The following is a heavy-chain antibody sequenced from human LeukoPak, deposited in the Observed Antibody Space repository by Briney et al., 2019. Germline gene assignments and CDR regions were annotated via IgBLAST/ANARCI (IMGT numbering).Heavy chain of an antibody. Sequence: PGGSLRLSCAASGFSFSNDWKCWVCQAPGQGLGRVANINQDESKKYYVNSFKGRFTIYRDNSKNSLYLQMGSLRAEDTAVYYCARDHAYRTDYWGQGTLVTVSS. CDR3: ARDHAYRTDY. J-gene: IGHJ4*02. D-gene: IGHD2-2*01. V-gene: IGHV3-7*01. CDR1: GFSFSNDW. CDR2: INQDESKK.